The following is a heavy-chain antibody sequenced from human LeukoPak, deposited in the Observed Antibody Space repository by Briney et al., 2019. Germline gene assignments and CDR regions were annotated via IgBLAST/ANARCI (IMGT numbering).Heavy chain of an antibody. J-gene: IGHJ6*02. CDR2: MNPNSGNT. Sequence: PAASVKVSCKASGYTFTSYDINWVRQATGQGLEWMGWMNPNSGNTGYAQKFQGRVTMTRNTSISTAYMELSSLRSEDTAVYYCARVVYYDFWSGYLGTLKDYYGTDVWGQGTTVTVSS. CDR3: ARVVYYDFWSGYLGTLKDYYGTDV. CDR1: GYTFTSYD. D-gene: IGHD3-3*01. V-gene: IGHV1-8*01.